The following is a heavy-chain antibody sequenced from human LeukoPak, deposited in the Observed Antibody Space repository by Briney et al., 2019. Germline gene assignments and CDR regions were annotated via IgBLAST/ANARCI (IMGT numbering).Heavy chain of an antibody. CDR3: ARRLRNSSSRWITVKSPDY. J-gene: IGHJ4*02. V-gene: IGHV4-39*07. Sequence: PSETLSLTCTVSGGSISSGGYYWSWIRQHPGKGLEWIGEINHSGSTNYNPSLKSRVTISVDTSKNQFSLKLSSVTAADTAVYYCARRLRNSSSRWITVKSPDYWGQGTLVTVSS. D-gene: IGHD6-6*01. CDR2: INHSGST. CDR1: GGSISSGGYY.